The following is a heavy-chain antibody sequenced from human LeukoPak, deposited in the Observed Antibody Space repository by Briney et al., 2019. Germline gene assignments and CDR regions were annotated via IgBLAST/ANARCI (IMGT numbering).Heavy chain of an antibody. J-gene: IGHJ4*02. V-gene: IGHV3-30-3*01. D-gene: IGHD3-9*01. CDR3: ARASWGYDILTSPLDY. CDR1: GFTFSSYA. CDR2: ISYDGSNK. Sequence: GRSLRLSCAASGFTFSSYAMHWVRQAPGKGLEWVAVISYDGSNKYYADSVKGRFTISRDNSKNTLYLQMNSLRAEDTAVYYCARASWGYDILTSPLDYWGQGTLVTVSS.